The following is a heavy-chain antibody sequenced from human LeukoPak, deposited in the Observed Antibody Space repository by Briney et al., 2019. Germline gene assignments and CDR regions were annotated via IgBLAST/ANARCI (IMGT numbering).Heavy chain of an antibody. CDR2: IYHSGST. J-gene: IGHJ4*02. D-gene: IGHD4-23*01. CDR3: AGALRGNFHDS. V-gene: IGHV4-4*02. CDR1: GGSISNSDW. Sequence: SETLSLTCAVSGGSISNSDWWSWVRPPPGKGLEWIGEIYHSGSTNYNPSLKSRVTISVDTSKNQLSLKLSSVTAADTAVYYCAGALRGNFHDSWGQGTLVTVRS.